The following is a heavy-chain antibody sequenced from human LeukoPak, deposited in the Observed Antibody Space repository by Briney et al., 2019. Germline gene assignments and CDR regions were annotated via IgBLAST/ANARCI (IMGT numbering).Heavy chain of an antibody. CDR2: INNDGTTK. Sequence: PGGSLRLSCAASGFTFSGAWMQWVRQAPGKGLVWVSRINNDGTTKMYADSVKGRFTLSRDNAKNTLYLQMNSLRAEDTAVYYCARVSGPGMNEYFHLWGQGTLVTVSS. J-gene: IGHJ1*01. CDR1: GFTFSGAW. D-gene: IGHD3-10*01. V-gene: IGHV3-74*03. CDR3: ARVSGPGMNEYFHL.